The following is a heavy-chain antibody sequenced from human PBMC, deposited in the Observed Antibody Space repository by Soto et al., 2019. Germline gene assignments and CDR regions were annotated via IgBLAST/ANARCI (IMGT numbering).Heavy chain of an antibody. Sequence: SETLCLTCIVSGGFIINYYWSWIRQPPGKGLEWIGYIYYSGSTNYNPSLTSRVTISVDTSKNQFSLKLSSVTAADTAVYYCARHWETAVAHGERFDYWGHGTLVSVSS. V-gene: IGHV4-59*08. J-gene: IGHJ4*01. CDR3: ARHWETAVAHGERFDY. D-gene: IGHD5-18*01. CDR1: GGFIINYY. CDR2: IYYSGST.